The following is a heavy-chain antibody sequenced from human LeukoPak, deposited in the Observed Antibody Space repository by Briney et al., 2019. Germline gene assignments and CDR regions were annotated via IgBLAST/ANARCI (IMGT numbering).Heavy chain of an antibody. J-gene: IGHJ6*03. CDR1: GFTFSSYA. V-gene: IGHV3-23*01. D-gene: IGHD2/OR15-2a*01. CDR2: ISGSGGSA. CDR3: TGGSDKVLSGEYYYYMDV. Sequence: GGSLRLSCAASGFTFSSYAMTWVRQAPGKGLEWVSGISGSGGSANYADSVKGRFSISRDNSKSTLYLQMNSLRAEDTAVYYCTGGSDKVLSGEYYYYMDVWGTGTTVTVSS.